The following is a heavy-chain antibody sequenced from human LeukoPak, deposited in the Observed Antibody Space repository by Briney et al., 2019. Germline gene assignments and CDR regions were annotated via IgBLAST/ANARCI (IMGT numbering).Heavy chain of an antibody. Sequence: PGGSLRLSCAASGFTFSSYAMSWVRQAPGKGLEWVSAISGSGGSTYYADSVKGRFTISRDNSKNTLYLQMNSLRAEDTAVYYCAKDYATYYYGSGSYYNYGMDVWGQGTTVTVSS. CDR3: AKDYATYYYGSGSYYNYGMDV. V-gene: IGHV3-23*01. J-gene: IGHJ6*02. CDR2: ISGSGGST. CDR1: GFTFSSYA. D-gene: IGHD3-10*01.